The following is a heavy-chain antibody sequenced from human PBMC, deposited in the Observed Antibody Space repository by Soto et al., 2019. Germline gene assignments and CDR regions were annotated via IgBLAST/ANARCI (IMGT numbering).Heavy chain of an antibody. J-gene: IGHJ5*02. CDR3: ARSVFP. V-gene: IGHV4-31*03. CDR2: IHYSGST. CDR1: GGSISSGGFY. Sequence: SETLSLTCSVSGGSISSGGFYWTWIRQHPGKGLEWIGYIHYSGSTYYNPSLKSRVTISVDTSKNQFSLKLCSVTAADTAVYYCARSVFPWGQGTLVTVSS.